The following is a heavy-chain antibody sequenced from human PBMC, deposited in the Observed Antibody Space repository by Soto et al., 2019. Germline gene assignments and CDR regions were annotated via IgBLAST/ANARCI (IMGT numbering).Heavy chain of an antibody. J-gene: IGHJ4*02. Sequence: PGGPLRLSCSASGFAFRRNDMNWVRQRPGKGLEWVSNINYSGVSTYYSDAVKGRFTISRDNSKNILYLEMNSLKVDDTAVYYCVTDPNWEWGYWGQGALVPVSS. V-gene: IGHV3-23*01. CDR2: INYSGVST. CDR1: GFAFRRND. D-gene: IGHD1-1*01. CDR3: VTDPNWEWGY.